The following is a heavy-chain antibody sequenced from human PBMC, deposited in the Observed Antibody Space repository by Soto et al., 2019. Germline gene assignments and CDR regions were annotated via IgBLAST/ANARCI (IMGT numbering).Heavy chain of an antibody. CDR1: GYTFTDYY. J-gene: IGHJ5*02. V-gene: IGHV1-2*02. CDR3: ARDQMITVDRDLNWFDP. CDR2: INPKSGGT. Sequence: ASVKVSCKASGYTFTDYYMHWVRQAPGQGLEWMGWINPKSGGTNYAQNFRGRVTMTRDASISATYVELSRLRSDDTAVYYCARDQMITVDRDLNWFDPWGQGTLVTV. D-gene: IGHD3-16*01.